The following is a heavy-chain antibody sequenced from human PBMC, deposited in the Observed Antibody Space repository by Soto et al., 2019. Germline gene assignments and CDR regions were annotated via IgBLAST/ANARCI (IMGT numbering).Heavy chain of an antibody. CDR2: ISGSGGST. D-gene: IGHD6-13*01. CDR1: GFTFSSYA. Sequence: GGSLRLSCAASGFTFSSYAMSWVRQAPGKGLEWVSAISGSGGSTYYADSVKGRFTISRDNSKNTLYLQMNSLIAEDTAVYYCAKDLVEKAAAGPNPHLKFDYWGQGTLVTGSA. V-gene: IGHV3-23*01. CDR3: AKDLVEKAAAGPNPHLKFDY. J-gene: IGHJ4*02.